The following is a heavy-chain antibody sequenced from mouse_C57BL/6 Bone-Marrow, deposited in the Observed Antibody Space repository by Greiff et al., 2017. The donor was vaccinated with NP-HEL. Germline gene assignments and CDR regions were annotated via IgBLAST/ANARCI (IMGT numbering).Heavy chain of an antibody. CDR3: ARSLYGSSSYYAMDY. Sequence: QVTLKECGPGILQPSQTLSLTCSFSGFSLSTFGMGVGWIRQPSGKGLEWLAHIWWDDDKYYNPALKSRLTISKDTSKNQVFLKIANVDTADTATYYCARSLYGSSSYYAMDYWGQGTSVTVSS. D-gene: IGHD1-1*01. V-gene: IGHV8-8*01. J-gene: IGHJ4*01. CDR1: GFSLSTFGMG. CDR2: IWWDDDK.